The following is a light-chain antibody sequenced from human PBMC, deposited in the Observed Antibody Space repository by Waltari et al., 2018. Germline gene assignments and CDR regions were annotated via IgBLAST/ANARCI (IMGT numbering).Light chain of an antibody. J-gene: IGLJ2*01. CDR2: EPS. Sequence: SFVLTQPPSVSVAPGQPARIACGGNNIGSYIVHWYQQKAGQAPVLVVFEPSDRPSGIPGRLSGSKSDNTATLTISRVEVGDEADYYCQVWDTSGDQAVFGAGTKLTVL. V-gene: IGLV3-21*02. CDR3: QVWDTSGDQAV. CDR1: NIGSYI.